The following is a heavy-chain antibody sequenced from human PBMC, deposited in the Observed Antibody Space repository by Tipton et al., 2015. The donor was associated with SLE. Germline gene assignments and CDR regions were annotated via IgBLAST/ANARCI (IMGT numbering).Heavy chain of an antibody. V-gene: IGHV1-18*01. CDR3: ARGRMTRYGFDI. J-gene: IGHJ3*02. CDR1: GYTFSNYG. Sequence: SGPEVKKAGASMKVSCKASGYTFSNYGISWVRQAPGQGLEWMGWISTYNGNTNSAQKLQGRVTMTTDTSTSTAYMELRSLRSDDTAVYYCARGRMTRYGFDIWGQGTMVTVSS. CDR2: ISTYNGNT. D-gene: IGHD2-21*02.